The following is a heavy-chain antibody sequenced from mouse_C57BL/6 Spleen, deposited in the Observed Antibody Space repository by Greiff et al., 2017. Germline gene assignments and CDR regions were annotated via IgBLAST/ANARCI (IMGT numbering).Heavy chain of an antibody. CDR1: GYTFTSYW. CDR3: ARGDSSGYVGFAY. CDR2: IDPSDSYN. J-gene: IGHJ3*01. V-gene: IGHV1-50*01. Sequence: QVQLQQPGAELVKPGASVKLSCKASGYTFTSYWMQWVKQRPGQGLEWIGEIDPSDSYNNYNQKFKGKATLTVDTSTSTAYMQLSSLTSEDSAVYYCARGDSSGYVGFAYWGQGTLVTVSA. D-gene: IGHD3-2*02.